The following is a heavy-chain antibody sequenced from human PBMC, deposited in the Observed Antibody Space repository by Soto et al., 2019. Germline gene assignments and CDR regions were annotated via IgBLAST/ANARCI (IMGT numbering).Heavy chain of an antibody. J-gene: IGHJ3*02. CDR2: IYPGDSDT. CDR1: GYSFTSYW. D-gene: IGHD3-22*01. V-gene: IGHV5-51*01. CDR3: ARPPPSSGYYSSGGDAFDI. Sequence: LGESLKISCKGSGYSFTSYWIGWVRQMPGKGLEWMGIIYPGDSDTRYSPSFQGQVTISADKSISTTNLQWSSMKASDTAMYYCARPPPSSGYYSSGGDAFDIWGQGTMVTVSS.